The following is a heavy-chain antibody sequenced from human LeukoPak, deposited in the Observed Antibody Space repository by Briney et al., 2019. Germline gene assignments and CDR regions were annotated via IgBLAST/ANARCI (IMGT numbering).Heavy chain of an antibody. J-gene: IGHJ4*02. V-gene: IGHV1-2*02. CDR1: GYTFIGYY. CDR2: LNPNSGAT. Sequence: GASVKVSCKASGYTFIGYYIHWVRQAPGQGLEWMGWLNPNSGATNSPQEFQGRVTLTRDTSIGTAYMELSRLISDDTAVYYCARGLTATTPHFDFWGQGTLVTVSS. CDR3: ARGLTATTPHFDF. D-gene: IGHD1-20*01.